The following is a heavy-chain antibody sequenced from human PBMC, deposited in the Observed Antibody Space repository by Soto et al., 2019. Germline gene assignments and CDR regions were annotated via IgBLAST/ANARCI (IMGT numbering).Heavy chain of an antibody. Sequence: PSETLSLTCTVSGGSISSGDYYWSWIRQPPGKGLEWIGSIDYSGSTYYNPSLKSRVTISVDTSKNHFSLKLGSVTAADTALYYCSRRAPEGFDPWGQGTLVTVSS. CDR3: SRRAPEGFDP. J-gene: IGHJ5*02. V-gene: IGHV4-39*02. CDR2: IDYSGST. CDR1: GGSISSGDYY.